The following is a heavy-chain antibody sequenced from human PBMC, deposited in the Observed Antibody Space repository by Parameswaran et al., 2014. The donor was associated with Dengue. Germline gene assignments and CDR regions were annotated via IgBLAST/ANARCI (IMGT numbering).Heavy chain of an antibody. Sequence: WIRQPPGKGLEWIGSIYYSGSTYYNPSLKSRVTISVDTSKNQFSLKLSSVTAADTAVYYCASGYSSSWPYYYYYMDVWGKGTTVTVSS. CDR2: IYYSGST. D-gene: IGHD6-13*01. V-gene: IGHV4-39*07. J-gene: IGHJ6*03. CDR3: ASGYSSSWPYYYYYMDV.